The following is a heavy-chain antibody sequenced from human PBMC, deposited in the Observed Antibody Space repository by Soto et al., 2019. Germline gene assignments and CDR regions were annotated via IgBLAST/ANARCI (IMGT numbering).Heavy chain of an antibody. J-gene: IGHJ4*02. CDR1: GYTFTSYG. Sequence: ASVKVSCKASGYTFTSYGISWVRQAPGQGLEWMGWISAYNGNTNYAQKLQDRVTMTTDTSTSTAYMELRSLRSDDTAVYYCARGDLMVRGVINKGGFDYWGQGTLVTVSS. V-gene: IGHV1-18*01. D-gene: IGHD3-10*01. CDR2: ISAYNGNT. CDR3: ARGDLMVRGVINKGGFDY.